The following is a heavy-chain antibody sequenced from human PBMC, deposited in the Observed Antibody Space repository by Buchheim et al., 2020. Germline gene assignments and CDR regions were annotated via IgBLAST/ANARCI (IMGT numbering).Heavy chain of an antibody. CDR3: ARIGYCSSTSCYYADYYYYGMDV. J-gene: IGHJ6*02. Sequence: QLQLQESGPGLVKPSETLSLTCTVSGGSISSSSYYWGWIRQPPGKGLEWIGSIYYSGSTYYNPSRKSRVTISVATPKKQFSLKLSSVTAADTAVYYCARIGYCSSTSCYYADYYYYGMDVWGQGTT. D-gene: IGHD2-2*01. CDR2: IYYSGST. CDR1: GGSISSSSYY. V-gene: IGHV4-39*07.